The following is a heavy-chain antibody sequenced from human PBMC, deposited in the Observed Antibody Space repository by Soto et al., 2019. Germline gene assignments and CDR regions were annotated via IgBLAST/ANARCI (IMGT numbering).Heavy chain of an antibody. D-gene: IGHD3-16*02. CDR2: IYYSGST. J-gene: IGHJ3*02. Sequence: QVQLQESGPGLVKPSETLSLTCTVSGGSISSYYWSWIRQPPGKGLEWIGYIYYSGSTNYNPSLKSRFTISVDTSKNLFSLKLSSVTAADTAVYYCATQGKITXGGVIVDAFDIWGQGTMVTASA. CDR3: ATQGKITXGGVIVDAFDI. V-gene: IGHV4-59*01. CDR1: GGSISSYY.